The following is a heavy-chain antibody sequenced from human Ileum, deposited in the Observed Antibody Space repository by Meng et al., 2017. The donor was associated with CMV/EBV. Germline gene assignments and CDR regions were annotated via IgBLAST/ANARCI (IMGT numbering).Heavy chain of an antibody. V-gene: IGHV3-23*01. Sequence: ELKFLKLGGGLVQSGGSLRLSGLASGFTFSKFAMKWVRQAPGKGLEWVSSITDSGTGTYYADSVRGRFTISRDNSKATLYLQMNSLRVDDTAIYYCASWNFAPWGQGTLVTVSS. CDR2: ITDSGTGT. CDR1: GFTFSKFA. J-gene: IGHJ5*02. D-gene: IGHD1-1*01. CDR3: ASWNFAP.